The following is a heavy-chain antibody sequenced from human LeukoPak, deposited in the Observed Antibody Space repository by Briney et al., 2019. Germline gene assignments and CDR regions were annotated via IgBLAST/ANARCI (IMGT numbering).Heavy chain of an antibody. CDR3: YVGPTDY. CDR2: IKQDGSEK. CDR1: GFTFSSYW. Sequence: GGSLRLSCAASGFTFSSYWMSWVRQAPGKGLEWVANIKQDGSEKNYLGFVKGRFTISRDNAKNSLYLQMNSLRAEDTAVYYCYVGPTDYWGQGTLVTVSS. J-gene: IGHJ4*02. D-gene: IGHD1-26*01. V-gene: IGHV3-7*01.